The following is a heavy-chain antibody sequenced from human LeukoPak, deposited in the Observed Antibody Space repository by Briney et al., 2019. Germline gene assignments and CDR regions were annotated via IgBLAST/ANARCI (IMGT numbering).Heavy chain of an antibody. V-gene: IGHV4-59*08. D-gene: IGHD5-24*01. CDR3: ARSRDGYFPREY. CDR2: IYYSGST. J-gene: IGHJ4*02. Sequence: PSETLSLTCTVSGGSISSYYWSWIRQPPGKGLEWIGYIYYSGSTNYNPSLKGRVTISVDTSKNQFSLKLSSVTAADTAVYYCARSRDGYFPREYWGQGTLVTVSS. CDR1: GGSISSYY.